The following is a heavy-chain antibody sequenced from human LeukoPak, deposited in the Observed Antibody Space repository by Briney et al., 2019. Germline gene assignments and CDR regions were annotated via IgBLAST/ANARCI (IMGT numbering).Heavy chain of an antibody. D-gene: IGHD6-13*01. CDR1: GYTFTSYD. CDR2: MNPNNGNT. V-gene: IGHV1-8*01. CDR3: ARLTSSSWPLYYYYGMDV. J-gene: IGHJ6*02. Sequence: ASVKVSCKASGYTFTSYDINWVRQATGQGLEWMGWMNPNNGNTGYAQKFQGRVTMTRSTSISTAYMELSSLRSEDTAVYYCARLTSSSWPLYYYYGMDVWGQGTTVTVSS.